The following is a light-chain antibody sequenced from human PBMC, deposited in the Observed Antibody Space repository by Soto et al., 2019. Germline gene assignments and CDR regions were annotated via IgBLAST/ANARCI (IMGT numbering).Light chain of an antibody. CDR1: SSNIGAGRD. J-gene: IGLJ1*01. V-gene: IGLV1-40*01. CDR2: DSN. CDR3: KSYGTSLSGLYA. Sequence: QSVLTQPPSVSGAPGQRVIISCTGSSSNIGAGRDVHWYRQFPGEAPKFLISDSNHRPSGVPDRFSVSKAGASASLGITGLRAEDEGDYLRKSYGTSLSGLYAFGTGTKVTV.